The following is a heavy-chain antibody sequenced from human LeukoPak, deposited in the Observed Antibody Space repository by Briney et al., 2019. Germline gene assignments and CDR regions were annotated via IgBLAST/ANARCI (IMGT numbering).Heavy chain of an antibody. V-gene: IGHV4-59*08. CDR3: ARHRYYDSSGYYAPPLDAFDI. CDR2: IYYSGST. J-gene: IGHJ3*02. D-gene: IGHD3-22*01. Sequence: SETLSLTCTVSGGSISSYYWSWIRQPPGKGLEWIGYIYYSGSTNYNPSLKSRVTISVDTSKNQFSLKLGSVTAADTAVYYCARHRYYDSSGYYAPPLDAFDIWGQGTMVTVSS. CDR1: GGSISSYY.